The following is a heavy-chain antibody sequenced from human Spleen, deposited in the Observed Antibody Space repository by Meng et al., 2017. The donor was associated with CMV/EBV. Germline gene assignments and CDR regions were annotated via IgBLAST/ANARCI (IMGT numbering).Heavy chain of an antibody. Sequence: ASVKVSCKASGYTFTSYGINWVRQAPGQGLEWMGWISGYYGDTNYAQKFQGRVTMTTDTSTSTAYMELRSLRSDDTAVYYCARDASGYDVWSGYYGHYGMDVWGQGTTVTVSS. CDR1: GYTFTSYG. CDR2: ISGYYGDT. J-gene: IGHJ6*02. D-gene: IGHD3-3*01. V-gene: IGHV1-18*01. CDR3: ARDASGYDVWSGYYGHYGMDV.